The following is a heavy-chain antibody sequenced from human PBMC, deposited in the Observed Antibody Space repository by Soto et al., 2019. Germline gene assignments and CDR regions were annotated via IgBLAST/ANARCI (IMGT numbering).Heavy chain of an antibody. Sequence: SETLSLTCTVSGGSISSGDYYWSWIRQPPGKGLEWIGYIYYSGNTDYKPSLKSRVTISVGTSKNQFSLKLSSVTAADTAVYYCARGYCSGGSCYVDYWGQGTLVTVSS. CDR3: ARGYCSGGSCYVDY. J-gene: IGHJ4*02. V-gene: IGHV4-30-4*01. CDR2: IYYSGNT. CDR1: GGSISSGDYY. D-gene: IGHD2-15*01.